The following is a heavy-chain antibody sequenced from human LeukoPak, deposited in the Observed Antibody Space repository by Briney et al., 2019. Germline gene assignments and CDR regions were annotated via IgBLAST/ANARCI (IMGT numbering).Heavy chain of an antibody. J-gene: IGHJ4*03. Sequence: SGTLSLTCAVPGESFSAYFLSWVRQVPGKGLEWIGEIDHRGVSTYNPSLRSRPNMLVDSSNNHFSLNVTSVTAADTATYYCASRSLSLAAARCFDNWGEGTVVTVSS. CDR1: GESFSAYF. CDR3: ASRSLSLAAARCFDN. CDR2: IDHRGVS. V-gene: IGHV4-34*01. D-gene: IGHD2-15*01.